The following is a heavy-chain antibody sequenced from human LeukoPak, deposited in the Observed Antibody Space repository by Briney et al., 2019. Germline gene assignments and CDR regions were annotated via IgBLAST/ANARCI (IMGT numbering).Heavy chain of an antibody. Sequence: GGSLRLSCAASGFTFSTYWMSWVRQAPGKGLEWVSGLSRSGGNTIYADSVKGRFTISRDNSENTMFLQMNSLRAEDTAVYYCAKDPSYYDFWSGSSPNWYFDLWGRGTLVTVSS. CDR1: GFTFSTYW. D-gene: IGHD3-3*01. CDR2: LSRSGGNT. J-gene: IGHJ2*01. V-gene: IGHV3-23*01. CDR3: AKDPSYYDFWSGSSPNWYFDL.